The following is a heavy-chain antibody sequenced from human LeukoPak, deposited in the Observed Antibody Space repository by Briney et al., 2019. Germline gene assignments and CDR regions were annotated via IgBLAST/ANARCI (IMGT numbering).Heavy chain of an antibody. CDR1: GFTVSAYS. CDR2: IYSGDRT. V-gene: IGHV3-53*01. CDR3: ARVVGASHQTVDY. J-gene: IGHJ4*02. Sequence: GGSLRLSCAASGFTVSAYSMGWVRQAPGKGLEWLSLIYSGDRTYHADSVKGRFTVSRDDSENTLSLQMNSLRVEDTALYFCARVVGASHQTVDYWGQGALVTVSS. D-gene: IGHD1-26*01.